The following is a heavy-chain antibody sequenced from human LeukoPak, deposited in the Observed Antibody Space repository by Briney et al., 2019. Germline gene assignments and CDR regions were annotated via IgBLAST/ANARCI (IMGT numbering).Heavy chain of an antibody. CDR3: ASPRGPAYYESSGYYSLGY. CDR1: GGTFSSYA. Sequence: ASVKVSCKASGGTFSSYAISWVRQAPGQGLEWMGGIIPIFGTANYAQKFQGRVTITADESTSTAYMELSSLRSEDTAVYYCASPRGPAYYESSGYYSLGYWGQGTLVTVSS. J-gene: IGHJ4*02. D-gene: IGHD3-22*01. V-gene: IGHV1-69*13. CDR2: IIPIFGTA.